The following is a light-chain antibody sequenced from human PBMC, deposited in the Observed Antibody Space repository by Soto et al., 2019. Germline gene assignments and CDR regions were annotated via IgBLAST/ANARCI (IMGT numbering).Light chain of an antibody. CDR2: GAS. Sequence: EIVLTQSPGTLSLSPGERATLSCRASQSINSRYLAWYQQKPRQAPRLLIYGASSTATGIPDRFSGSVSGTDFTLTISRLVPEDFAVYYCQQFGSSPGFTFGPGTKVDIK. J-gene: IGKJ3*01. CDR1: QSINSRY. V-gene: IGKV3-20*01. CDR3: QQFGSSPGFT.